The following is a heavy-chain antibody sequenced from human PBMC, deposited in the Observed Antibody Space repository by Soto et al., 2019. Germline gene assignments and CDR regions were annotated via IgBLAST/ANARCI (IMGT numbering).Heavy chain of an antibody. D-gene: IGHD3-10*01. CDR3: ASRHGSGKYYLDY. CDR2: INHSGST. CDR1: AGSFSGYY. Sequence: QVQLKQWGAGLLKPSETLSLTCAVYAGSFSGYYCSWILQSPRKGLEWIGEINHSGSTNYNPFLKSRVTMSLDTSKNQSSLKLSYVTAADTAVYFCASRHGSGKYYLDYWGQGTLVSVSS. J-gene: IGHJ4*02. V-gene: IGHV4-34*01.